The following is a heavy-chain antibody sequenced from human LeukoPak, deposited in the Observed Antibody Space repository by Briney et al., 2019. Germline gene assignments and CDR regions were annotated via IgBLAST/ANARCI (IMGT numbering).Heavy chain of an antibody. CDR1: GFTFSSYW. CDR2: INSDGSST. Sequence: PGGSLRLSCAASGFTFSSYWMHWVRQAPGKGLVWVSRINSDGSSTSYADSVKGRFTISRDNAKNTLHLQMNSLRAEDTAVYYCARYPTNWLYYYGSGSYLKYYYMDVWGKGTTVTISS. CDR3: ARYPTNWLYYYGSGSYLKYYYMDV. J-gene: IGHJ6*03. V-gene: IGHV3-74*01. D-gene: IGHD3-10*01.